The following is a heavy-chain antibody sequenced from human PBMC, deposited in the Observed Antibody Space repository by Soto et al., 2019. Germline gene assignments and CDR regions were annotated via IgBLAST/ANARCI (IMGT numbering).Heavy chain of an antibody. CDR2: IYHSGST. V-gene: IGHV4-38-2*01. D-gene: IGHD6-13*01. CDR3: ARWLSAGTFDS. CDR1: GYSISSGYY. J-gene: IGHJ4*02. Sequence: SETLSLTCAVSGYSISSGYYWGWIRQPPGKGLEWIGTIYHSGSTYYNPSLKSRVTISVDTSKNQFSLKLSSVTAADTAVFYCARWLSAGTFDSWGQGTLVTVSS.